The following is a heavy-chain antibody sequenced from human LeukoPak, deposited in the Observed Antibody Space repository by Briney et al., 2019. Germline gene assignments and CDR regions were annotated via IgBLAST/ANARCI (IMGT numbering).Heavy chain of an antibody. V-gene: IGHV3-23*01. Sequence: GGSLRLSCATSGFTFSGFDMTWVRQAPGKGLQWVSSISGSGADTDYADSVKGRFTISRDNSKNTLYLQMNSLRAEDTAVYYCAKEYSSSWPIEEYFQHWGQGTLVTVSS. CDR1: GFTFSGFD. J-gene: IGHJ1*01. D-gene: IGHD6-13*01. CDR3: AKEYSSSWPIEEYFQH. CDR2: ISGSGADT.